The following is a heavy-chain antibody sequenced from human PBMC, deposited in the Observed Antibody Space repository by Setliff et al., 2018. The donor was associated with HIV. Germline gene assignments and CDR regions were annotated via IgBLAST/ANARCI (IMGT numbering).Heavy chain of an antibody. CDR2: IRKTYTT. D-gene: IGHD2-2*02. Sequence: GGSLRLSCAASGFILSDHHMDWVRQAPGKGLGWVGRIRKTYTTEYAASVKDRFTISRDDSTNSLYLQMNSLKTEDTAVYYCARDTSRYTESAFDMWGQGTLVTVSS. V-gene: IGHV3-72*01. CDR1: GFILSDHH. CDR3: ARDTSRYTESAFDM. J-gene: IGHJ3*02.